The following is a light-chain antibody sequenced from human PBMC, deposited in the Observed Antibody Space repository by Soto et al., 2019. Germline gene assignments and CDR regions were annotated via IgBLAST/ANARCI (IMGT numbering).Light chain of an antibody. Sequence: QSALTQPASVSGSPGQSITISCTGTSSDIGNYDFVSWYQQVPGTAPKAMIYEVSSRPSGVSNRFSGSKSGTSASLAITGLQADDEADYYCQSSDSRLSGSDVFGTGTKVTVL. J-gene: IGLJ1*01. CDR3: QSSDSRLSGSDV. CDR2: EVS. V-gene: IGLV2-14*01. CDR1: SSDIGNYDF.